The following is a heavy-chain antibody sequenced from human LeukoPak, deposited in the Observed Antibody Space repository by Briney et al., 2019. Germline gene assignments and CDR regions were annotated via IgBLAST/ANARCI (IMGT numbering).Heavy chain of an antibody. CDR3: ARAFNYDFWSGYKENWFDP. CDR1: GYTFTSYD. J-gene: IGHJ5*02. V-gene: IGHV1-2*06. CDR2: INPNSGGT. Sequence: ASVKVSCKASGYTFTSYDINWVRQATGQGLEWMGRINPNSGGTNYAQKFQGRVTMTRDTSISTAYMELSRLRSDDTAVYYCARAFNYDFWSGYKENWFDPWGQGTLVTVSS. D-gene: IGHD3-3*01.